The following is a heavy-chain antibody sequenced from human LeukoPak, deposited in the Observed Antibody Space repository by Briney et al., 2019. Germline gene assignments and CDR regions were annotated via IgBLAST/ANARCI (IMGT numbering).Heavy chain of an antibody. J-gene: IGHJ4*02. Sequence: ASVKVSCKASGYTFTGYYMHWVRQAPGQGPEWMGWINPNSGGTNYAQKFQGRVTMTRDTSISTAYMELSRLRSDDTAVYYCARDRSSIAPYDFWSGYSPLIDYWGQGTLVTVSS. CDR3: ARDRSSIAPYDFWSGYSPLIDY. CDR1: GYTFTGYY. CDR2: INPNSGGT. V-gene: IGHV1-2*02. D-gene: IGHD3-3*01.